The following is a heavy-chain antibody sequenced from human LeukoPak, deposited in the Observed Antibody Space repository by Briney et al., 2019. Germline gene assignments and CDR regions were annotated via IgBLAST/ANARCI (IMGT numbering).Heavy chain of an antibody. CDR3: ARGSDVMYYYDSSAPQH. CDR2: INPNSGGT. D-gene: IGHD3-22*01. V-gene: IGHV1-2*02. CDR1: GYTFTGYY. J-gene: IGHJ1*01. Sequence: ASVTVSCTASGYTFTGYYMHWVRQAPGQGLEWMGWINPNSGGTNYAQKFQGRVTMTSDTSISTAYMELSRLRSDDTAVYYCARGSDVMYYYDSSAPQHWGQGTLVTVSS.